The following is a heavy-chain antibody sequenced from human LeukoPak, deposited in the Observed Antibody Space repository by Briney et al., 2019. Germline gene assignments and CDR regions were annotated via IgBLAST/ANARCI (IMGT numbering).Heavy chain of an antibody. CDR2: IYYSGST. V-gene: IGHV4-31*03. CDR3: AREGRVYYYDSSGYYRGWFDP. J-gene: IGHJ5*02. D-gene: IGHD3-22*01. CDR1: GGSISSGGYY. Sequence: SQTLSLTCTVSGGSISSGGYYWSWIRQHPGKGLEWIGYIYYSGSTHYNPSLRSRVTISVDTSKNQFSLKLSSVTDADTAVYYCAREGRVYYYDSSGYYRGWFDPWGQGTLVTVSS.